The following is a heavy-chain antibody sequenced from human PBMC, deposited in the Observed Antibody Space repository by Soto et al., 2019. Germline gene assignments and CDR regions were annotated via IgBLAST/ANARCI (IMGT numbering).Heavy chain of an antibody. V-gene: IGHV4-59*01. D-gene: IGHD1-7*01. CDR1: GGSIWSCY. CDR3: ARAYNWNYRNYYRMDV. J-gene: IGHJ6*02. CDR2: IYYRGST. Sequence: XXTRSLPCTLWGGSIWSCYLCLIRQPPGKGLAWIGSIYYRGSTNYNPSLKSRVTISVDTSKNQFSLKLRSVTAAHTAVYYCARAYNWNYRNYYRMDVSGQGTKVTVSS.